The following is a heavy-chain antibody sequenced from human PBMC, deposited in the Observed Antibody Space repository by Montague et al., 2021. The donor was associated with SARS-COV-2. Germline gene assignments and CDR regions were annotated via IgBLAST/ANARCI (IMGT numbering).Heavy chain of an antibody. V-gene: IGHV3-30*04. CDR2: VSTDVNEK. J-gene: IGHJ3*02. CDR3: VRDPGMNGLDI. Sequence: SLRLSCAASGFSFSSFSMHWVRHAPGKGLESLAVVSTDVNEKYYSGSVRGRFTISRDNSKNTVSLQVNSLRVEDTAVYYCVRDPGMNGLDIWGQGTRVTVSS. CDR1: GFSFSSFS. D-gene: IGHD2-8*01.